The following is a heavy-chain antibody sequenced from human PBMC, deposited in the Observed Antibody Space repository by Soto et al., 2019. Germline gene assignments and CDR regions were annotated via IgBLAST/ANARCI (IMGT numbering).Heavy chain of an antibody. CDR3: AKSFTIFVVDYFDY. J-gene: IGHJ4*02. D-gene: IGHD3-9*01. CDR1: GFTFDDYA. V-gene: IGHV3-9*01. CDR2: ISWNSGSI. Sequence: PGGSLRLSCAASGFTFDDYAMHWVRQAPGKGLEWVSGISWNSGSIGYADSVKGRFTISRDNAKNSLYLQMNSLRAEDTALYYCAKSFTIFVVDYFDYWGQGTLVTVSS.